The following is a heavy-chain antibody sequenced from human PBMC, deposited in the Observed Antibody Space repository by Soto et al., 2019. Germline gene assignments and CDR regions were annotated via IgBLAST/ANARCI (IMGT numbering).Heavy chain of an antibody. J-gene: IGHJ4*02. V-gene: IGHV1-18*01. D-gene: IGHD6-13*01. CDR1: GYTFISYG. Sequence: QIKLVQSGAEVKKAGASVKVSCKASGYTFISYGIAWVRQAPGQGLEWMGWISPYNGKTNYAQKFQDRVTMTTHTSTSTAYMDVRRLRSDDTALYYFARAGYATSWVGSLHTGVHGVEIDFWGQGTLVTVSS. CDR2: ISPYNGKT. CDR3: ARAGYATSWVGSLHTGVHGVEIDF.